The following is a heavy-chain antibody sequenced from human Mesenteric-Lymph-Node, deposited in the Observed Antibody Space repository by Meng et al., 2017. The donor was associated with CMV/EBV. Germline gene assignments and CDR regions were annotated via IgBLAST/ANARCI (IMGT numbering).Heavy chain of an antibody. J-gene: IGHJ4*02. D-gene: IGHD3-10*01. V-gene: IGHV1-69*04. Sequence: FSSHDIRWVRQATGQGREWMGRIIPVIGIANYAKKFQGRVTITADKSTSTAYMELSSLRSEDTAVYYCARDGGTMVRGVIIVSHFDYWGQGTLVTVSS. CDR1: FSSHD. CDR3: ARDGGTMVRGVIIVSHFDY. CDR2: IIPVIGIA.